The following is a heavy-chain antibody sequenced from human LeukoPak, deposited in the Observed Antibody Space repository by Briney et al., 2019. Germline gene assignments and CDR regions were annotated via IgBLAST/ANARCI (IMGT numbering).Heavy chain of an antibody. D-gene: IGHD5-18*01. CDR2: IYYSGST. J-gene: IGHJ3*02. CDR1: GGSISSHY. CDR3: ARDPGYSYGPGAFDI. V-gene: IGHV4-59*11. Sequence: PSETLSLTCTVSGGSISSHYWSWIRQPPGKGLEWIGYIYYSGSTNYNPSLKSRVTISADTSKNQFSLKLSSVTAADTAVYYCARDPGYSYGPGAFDIWGQGTMVTVSS.